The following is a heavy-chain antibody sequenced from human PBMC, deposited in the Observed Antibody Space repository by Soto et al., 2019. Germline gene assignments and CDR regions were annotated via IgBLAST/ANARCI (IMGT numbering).Heavy chain of an antibody. J-gene: IGHJ4*02. CDR3: ARSLVDDPSDY. V-gene: IGHV3-48*01. CDR1: GFPFTSYD. CDR2: ISTSGSAT. D-gene: IGHD3-16*02. Sequence: EVQLVESGGGLVQAGGSLRLSCAASGFPFTSYDMQWVRQAPGKGLEWVSFISTSGSATYYADSVKGRFTVSRDNAKNSLYLQMNSLRAEATAGYYCARSLVDDPSDYWGQGTLVTVSS.